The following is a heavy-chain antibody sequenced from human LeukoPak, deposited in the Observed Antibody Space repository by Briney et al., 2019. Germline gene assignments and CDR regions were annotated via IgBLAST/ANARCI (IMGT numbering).Heavy chain of an antibody. CDR3: AKEPGYSLAFDI. Sequence: PGGSLRLSCAASGFTFGSYSMKWVRQAPGKGLEWVSSITTSSSYIYYADSVKGRFTISRDNAKNSLYLQMNSLRAEDTAVYYCAKEPGYSLAFDIWGQGTMVTVSS. V-gene: IGHV3-21*01. CDR2: ITTSSSYI. J-gene: IGHJ3*02. CDR1: GFTFGSYS. D-gene: IGHD1-26*01.